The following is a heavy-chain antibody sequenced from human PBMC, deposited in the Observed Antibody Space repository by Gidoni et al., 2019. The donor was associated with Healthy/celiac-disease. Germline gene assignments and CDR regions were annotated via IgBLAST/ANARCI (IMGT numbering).Heavy chain of an antibody. CDR1: GFTFSDYY. V-gene: IGHV3-11*01. CDR3: ATSPYYYDSSVDY. Sequence: QVQRGESGGGLVKPGGSLRLSCAAPGFTFSDYYMGWIRQAPGKGLEWFSYISSSGSTIYYADSVKGRFTISRDNAKNSLYLQMNSLRAEDTAVYYCATSPYYYDSSVDYWGQGTLVTVSS. J-gene: IGHJ4*02. D-gene: IGHD3-22*01. CDR2: ISSSGSTI.